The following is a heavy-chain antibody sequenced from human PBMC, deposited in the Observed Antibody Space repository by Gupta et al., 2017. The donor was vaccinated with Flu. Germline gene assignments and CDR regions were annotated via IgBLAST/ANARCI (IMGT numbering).Heavy chain of an antibody. Sequence: QLLESGGGLVQRGASLRLSCVASGFTFGIYAMNWVRQAPGKGLEWVSAVSGSDGRTYYADSVRGRFTISRDKSKNTLFLQMNSLRAEDTAVYYCTKDSGTYPGGFDFWGQGTLVTVSS. D-gene: IGHD1-26*01. CDR1: GFTFGIYA. V-gene: IGHV3-23*01. CDR2: VSGSDGRT. J-gene: IGHJ4*02. CDR3: TKDSGTYPGGFDF.